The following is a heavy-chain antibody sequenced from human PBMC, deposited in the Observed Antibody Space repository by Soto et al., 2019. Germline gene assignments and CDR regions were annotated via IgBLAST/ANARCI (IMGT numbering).Heavy chain of an antibody. CDR2: IIPIFGTA. D-gene: IGHD1-7*01. Sequence: SVKVSCKASGGTFSSYAISWVRQAPGQGLEWMGGIIPIFGTANYAQKFQGRVTITADESTSTAYMELSSLRSEDTAVYYCARSSRYNWNYCSPWFDPWGQGTLVTVSS. CDR1: GGTFSSYA. CDR3: ARSSRYNWNYCSPWFDP. J-gene: IGHJ5*02. V-gene: IGHV1-69*13.